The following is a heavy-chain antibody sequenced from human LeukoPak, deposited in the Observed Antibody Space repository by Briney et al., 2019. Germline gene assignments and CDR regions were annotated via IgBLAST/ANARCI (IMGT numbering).Heavy chain of an antibody. V-gene: IGHV3-30*18. Sequence: PGGSLRLSCAASGFTFSSYGMHWVRQAPGKGLEWVAVISYDGSNKYYADSVKGRFTISRDNSKNTLYLQMNSLRAEDTAVYYCAKDPSTLLLWFGELLSHYFDYWGQGTLVTVSS. CDR2: ISYDGSNK. D-gene: IGHD3-10*01. CDR3: AKDPSTLLLWFGELLSHYFDY. CDR1: GFTFSSYG. J-gene: IGHJ4*02.